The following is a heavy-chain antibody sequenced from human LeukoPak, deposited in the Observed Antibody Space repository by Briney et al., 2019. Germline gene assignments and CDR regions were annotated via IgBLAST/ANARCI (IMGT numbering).Heavy chain of an antibody. D-gene: IGHD3-22*01. CDR1: GFTFSSYG. Sequence: GGSLRLSCAASGFTFSSYGMHWVRQAPGKGLEWVAVISYDGSNKYYADSVKGRFTISRDNSKNTPYLQMNSLRAEDTAVYYCARDDSSGYYGSMLCYWGQGTLVTVSS. J-gene: IGHJ4*02. CDR3: ARDDSSGYYGSMLCY. V-gene: IGHV3-30*19. CDR2: ISYDGSNK.